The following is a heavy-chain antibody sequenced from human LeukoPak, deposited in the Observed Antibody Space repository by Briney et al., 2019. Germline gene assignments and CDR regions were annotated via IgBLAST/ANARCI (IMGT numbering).Heavy chain of an antibody. CDR2: IYPGDSDT. Sequence: SGESLKISCKGSGYSFTSYWIGWARQMPGKGLEWMGIIYPGDSDTRYSPSFQGQVTISADKSISTAYLQWSSLKASDTAMYYCARRGSYGDYQTNGHWFEPWGQRTLVTVSS. CDR3: ARRGSYGDYQTNGHWFEP. CDR1: GYSFTSYW. V-gene: IGHV5-51*01. D-gene: IGHD4-17*01. J-gene: IGHJ5*02.